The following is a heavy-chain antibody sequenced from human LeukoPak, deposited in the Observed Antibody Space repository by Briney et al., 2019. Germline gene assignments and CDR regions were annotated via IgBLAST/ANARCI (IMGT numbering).Heavy chain of an antibody. V-gene: IGHV4-4*07. CDR2: IYSSWST. Sequence: SEALSLTCSVSGGSISSYYWSWIRQTAGKGLEGIGRIYSSWSTNYNPSLKSRVTMSVDMSKNQFSLKLSSVTAADTAVYYCASLRGDNWNYYDYWGQGILVTVSS. D-gene: IGHD1-20*01. CDR3: ASLRGDNWNYYDY. CDR1: GGSISSYY. J-gene: IGHJ4*02.